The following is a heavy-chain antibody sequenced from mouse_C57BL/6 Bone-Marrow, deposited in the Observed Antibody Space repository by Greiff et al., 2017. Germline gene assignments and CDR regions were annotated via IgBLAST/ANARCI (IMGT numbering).Heavy chain of an antibody. J-gene: IGHJ1*03. CDR2: ILPGSGST. V-gene: IGHV1-9*01. CDR3: ARASHYYGSSYWYFDV. D-gene: IGHD1-1*01. Sequence: VQGVESGAELMKPGASVKLSCKATGYTFTGYWIEWVKQRPGHGLEWIGEILPGSGSTNYNEKFKGKATFTADTSSNTAYMQLSSLTTEDSAIYYCARASHYYGSSYWYFDVWGTGTTVTVSS. CDR1: GYTFTGYW.